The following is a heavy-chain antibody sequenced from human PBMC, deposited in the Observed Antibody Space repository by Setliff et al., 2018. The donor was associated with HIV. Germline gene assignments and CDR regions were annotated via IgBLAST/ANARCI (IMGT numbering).Heavy chain of an antibody. Sequence: ASVKVSCKASKYTFTDFYMHWVQQAPGKGLEWMGRVDPEDDKTIYAEKFQGRVTMTTATSSDTAYLYLSSLRSEDTAVYYCVTGEGLRFWGQGTLVTVSS. CDR2: VDPEDDKT. V-gene: IGHV1-69-2*01. CDR3: VTGEGLRF. CDR1: KYTFTDFY. D-gene: IGHD2-15*01. J-gene: IGHJ4*02.